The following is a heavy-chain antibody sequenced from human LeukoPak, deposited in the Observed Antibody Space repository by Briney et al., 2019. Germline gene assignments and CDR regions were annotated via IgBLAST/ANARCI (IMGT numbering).Heavy chain of an antibody. V-gene: IGHV3-33*01. Sequence: GGSLRFSCAASGFTFSSYGMHWVRQAPGKGLEWVAAIWYDGSNKYYADSVKGRFTISRDNSKNTLYLQMNSLRAEDTAVYYCARDRTIYYDILTGYPASYGMDVWGKGTTVTVSS. CDR3: ARDRTIYYDILTGYPASYGMDV. J-gene: IGHJ6*04. CDR1: GFTFSSYG. D-gene: IGHD3-9*01. CDR2: IWYDGSNK.